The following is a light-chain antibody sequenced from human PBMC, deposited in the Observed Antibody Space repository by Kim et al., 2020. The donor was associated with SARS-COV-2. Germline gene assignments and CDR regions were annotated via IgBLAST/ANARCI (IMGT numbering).Light chain of an antibody. CDR2: RSD. CDR1: NLGNKY. Sequence: SYELTQPPSVSVSPGQTAIITCSGQNLGNKYTCWYQQRPGQSPVLVIYRSDQRPGDIPGRFSGSTSGNTATLTITGTETLDEADYYCQAWDNEAGVFGTG. V-gene: IGLV3-1*01. CDR3: QAWDNEAGV. J-gene: IGLJ1*01.